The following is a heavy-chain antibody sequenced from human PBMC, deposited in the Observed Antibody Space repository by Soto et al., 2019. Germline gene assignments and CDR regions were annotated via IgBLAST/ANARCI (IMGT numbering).Heavy chain of an antibody. CDR3: ARREYSKTFDY. V-gene: IGHV4-28*01. CDR2: IYCSGST. J-gene: IGHJ4*02. Sequence: QVQLQESGPGLVKPSDTLSLTCAVSGYSISGSNWRCWIRQPPGKVLEWIGYIYCSGSTYYNSSLTSRNTMSVDPSKNQFSLKLVSVTAVDTAVYYCARREYSKTFDYWGQGTLVTVSS. D-gene: IGHD5-18*01. CDR1: GYSISGSNW.